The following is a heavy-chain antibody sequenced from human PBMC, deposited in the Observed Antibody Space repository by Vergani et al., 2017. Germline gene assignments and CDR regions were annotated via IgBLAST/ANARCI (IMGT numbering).Heavy chain of an antibody. J-gene: IGHJ4*02. CDR1: GDSVISTDYH. D-gene: IGHD2-15*01. CDR3: ASKRGACRAAYCHSYDF. V-gene: IGHV4-39*01. CDR2: MEYCGST. Sequence: QVQLQESGPGLVKPSETLSLTCTVSGDSVISTDYHWGWIRQPPGKGLEWIGSMEYCGSTSYNPSLESRISISFETPKNQFSLRLTSVTAADTAVYYCASKRGACRAAYCHSYDFWGPGTLVGVSS.